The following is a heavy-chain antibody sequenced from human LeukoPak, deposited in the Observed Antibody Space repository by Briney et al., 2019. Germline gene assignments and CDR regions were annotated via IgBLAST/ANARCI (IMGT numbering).Heavy chain of an antibody. CDR1: GFTFSSYG. CDR2: ISGSGGST. J-gene: IGHJ4*02. CDR3: AKASAMIVVVSKHFDY. D-gene: IGHD3-22*01. V-gene: IGHV3-23*01. Sequence: GGSLRLSCAASGFTFSSYGMSWVRQAPGKGLEWVSTISGSGGSTYYADSVKGRFTISRDNSKNTLYLQMNSLRAEDTAVYYCAKASAMIVVVSKHFDYWGQGTLVTVSS.